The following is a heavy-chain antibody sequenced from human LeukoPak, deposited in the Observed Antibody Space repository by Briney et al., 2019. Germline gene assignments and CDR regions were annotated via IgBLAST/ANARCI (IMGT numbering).Heavy chain of an antibody. CDR1: GFTFSSYG. CDR2: ISYDGSNK. D-gene: IGHD3-9*01. J-gene: IGHJ3*02. V-gene: IGHV3-30*18. CDR3: AKDPRVRYLGGAFDI. Sequence: GGSLRLSCAASGFTFSSYGMHWVRQAPGKGLEWVAVISYDGSNKYYADSVKGRFTISRDNSKNTLYLQMNSLRAEDTAVYYCAKDPRVRYLGGAFDIWGQGTMVTVSS.